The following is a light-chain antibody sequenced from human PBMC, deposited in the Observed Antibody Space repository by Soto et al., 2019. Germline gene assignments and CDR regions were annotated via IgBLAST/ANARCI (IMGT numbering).Light chain of an antibody. CDR1: SRDIGAYNL. J-gene: IGLJ2*01. V-gene: IGLV2-14*01. CDR3: SAYTSRSTLV. CDR2: EVR. Sequence: QSVLTQPASLSGSPGQSITISCSGTSRDIGAYNLVSWYQQLPGKAPKLLIYEVRSRPSGISYRFSGSKSGTTASLTISSLLPEDEADYYFSAYTSRSTLVFGGGTKLTVL.